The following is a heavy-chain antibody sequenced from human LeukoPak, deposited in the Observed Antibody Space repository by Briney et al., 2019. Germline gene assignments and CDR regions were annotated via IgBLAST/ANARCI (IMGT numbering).Heavy chain of an antibody. CDR1: GYTFTSYD. D-gene: IGHD2-15*01. J-gene: IGHJ6*02. Sequence: GASMKVSCKASGYTFTSYDINWVRQATGQGLEWMGWMNPNSGNTGYAQKFQGRVTMTRNTSISTAYMELSSLRSEDTAVYYCARVVVGSRDVYYYYGMDVWGQGTTVTVSS. CDR3: ARVVVGSRDVYYYYGMDV. CDR2: MNPNSGNT. V-gene: IGHV1-8*01.